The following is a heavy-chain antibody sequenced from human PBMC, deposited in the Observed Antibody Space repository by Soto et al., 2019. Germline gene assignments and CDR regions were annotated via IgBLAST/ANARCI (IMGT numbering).Heavy chain of an antibody. J-gene: IGHJ4*02. CDR3: VRIAQTTD. V-gene: IGHV3-21*01. D-gene: IGHD4-17*01. CDR2: ISGSSDYI. Sequence: EVQLVESGGGLVKPGGSLRLSCAASGFTFSSYTMKWVRQAPGKGLEWISSISGSSDYIYYLDSVKGRFTVSRDNAKNSLYLQMNSLRGEDTAVYYCVRIAQTTDWGPGTLVTVSS. CDR1: GFTFSSYT.